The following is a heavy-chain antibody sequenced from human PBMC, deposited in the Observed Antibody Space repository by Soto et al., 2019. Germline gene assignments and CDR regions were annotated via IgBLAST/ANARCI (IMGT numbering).Heavy chain of an antibody. CDR2: INHSGST. V-gene: IGHV4-34*01. D-gene: IGHD6-6*01. CDR3: ARYRVPLYPAARAYYYYYMDV. Sequence: SETLSLTCAVYGGSFSGYYWSWIRQPPGKGLEWIGEINHSGSTNYNPSLKSRVTISVDTSKNQFSLKLSSVTAADTAVYYCARYRVPLYPAARAYYYYYMDVWGKGTTVTVSS. CDR1: GGSFSGYY. J-gene: IGHJ6*03.